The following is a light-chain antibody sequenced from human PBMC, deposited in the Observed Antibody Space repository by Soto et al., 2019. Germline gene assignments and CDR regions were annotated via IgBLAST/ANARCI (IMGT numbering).Light chain of an antibody. Sequence: QSVLTQPPSVSGAPGQRVTISCSGSSSNIGAGYDVHWYQQFPGTAPRLLIYGNSNRPSGVPDRFSGSKSGTSASLAITGLQADDEADYYCQSYDSRLSGSDVFGAGTKLTVL. CDR2: GNS. CDR1: SSNIGAGYD. V-gene: IGLV1-40*01. CDR3: QSYDSRLSGSDV. J-gene: IGLJ1*01.